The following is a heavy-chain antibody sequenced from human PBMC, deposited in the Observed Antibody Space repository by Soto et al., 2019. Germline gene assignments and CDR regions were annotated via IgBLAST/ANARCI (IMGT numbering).Heavy chain of an antibody. J-gene: IGHJ1*01. CDR1: GFTFSNAW. D-gene: IGHD2-15*01. Sequence: GGSLRLSCAASGFTFSNAWMSWVRQAPGKGLEWVGRIKSKTDGGTTDYAAPVKGRFTISRDDSKNTLYLQMNSLKTEDTAVYYCTTDCSGGSCYHLYFQHWGQGTLVTVSS. CDR3: TTDCSGGSCYHLYFQH. CDR2: IKSKTDGGTT. V-gene: IGHV3-15*01.